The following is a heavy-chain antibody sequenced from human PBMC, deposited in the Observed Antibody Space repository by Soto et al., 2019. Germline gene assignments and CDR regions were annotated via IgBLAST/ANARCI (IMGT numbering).Heavy chain of an antibody. CDR3: ARDGYCSSTRCYGHSSGMDV. Sequence: PGGSLRLSCAASGFTFSSYGMHWVRQAPGKGLEWVAVIWYDGSNKYYADSVKGRFTISRDNSKNTLYLQMNSLRAEDTAVYYCARDGYCSSTRCYGHSSGMDVWGQGTTVTVS. J-gene: IGHJ6*02. CDR2: IWYDGSNK. V-gene: IGHV3-33*01. D-gene: IGHD2-2*03. CDR1: GFTFSSYG.